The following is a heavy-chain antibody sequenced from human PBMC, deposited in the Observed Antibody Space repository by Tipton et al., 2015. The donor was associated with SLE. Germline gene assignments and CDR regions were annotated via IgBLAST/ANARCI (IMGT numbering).Heavy chain of an antibody. Sequence: TLSLTCAVYGGSFSGYYWSWIRQPPGKGLEWIGEINHSGSTNYNPSLKSRVTISVDTSKNQFSLKLSSVTAADTAVYYCARRPNWDFDYWGQGTLVTVSS. CDR3: ARRPNWDFDY. D-gene: IGHD1-1*01. J-gene: IGHJ4*02. V-gene: IGHV4-34*01. CDR1: GGSFSGYY. CDR2: INHSGST.